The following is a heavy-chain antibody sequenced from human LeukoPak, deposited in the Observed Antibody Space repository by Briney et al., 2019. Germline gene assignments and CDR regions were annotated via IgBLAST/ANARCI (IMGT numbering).Heavy chain of an antibody. CDR1: GFTFSTYS. CDR3: ARDREVELFSDNCFDP. D-gene: IGHD3-10*01. CDR2: ISSSSSYI. V-gene: IGHV3-21*01. J-gene: IGHJ5*02. Sequence: GGSLRLSCAASGFTFSTYSMNWVRQAPGKGLEWVSSISSSSSYIYYADSVKGRFTISRDNAKNSLYLQMNSLRAEDTAVYYCARDREVELFSDNCFDPWGQGPLVTVSS.